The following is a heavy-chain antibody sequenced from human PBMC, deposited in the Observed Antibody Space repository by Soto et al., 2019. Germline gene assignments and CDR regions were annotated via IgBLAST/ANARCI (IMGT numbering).Heavy chain of an antibody. J-gene: IGHJ4*02. Sequence: GGSLRLSCAASGFTFSSYAMHWVRQAPGKGLEYVSAISSNGGSTYYANSVKGRFTISRDNSKNTLYLQMGSLRAEDMAVYYCASYSNLRGYFDYWGQGTLVTVSS. CDR2: ISSNGGST. D-gene: IGHD4-4*01. CDR1: GFTFSSYA. CDR3: ASYSNLRGYFDY. V-gene: IGHV3-64*01.